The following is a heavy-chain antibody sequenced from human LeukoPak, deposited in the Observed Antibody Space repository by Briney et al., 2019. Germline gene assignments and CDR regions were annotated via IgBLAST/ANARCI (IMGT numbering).Heavy chain of an antibody. V-gene: IGHV3-23*01. CDR2: ISGSGGST. CDR3: AKDLSHYGDVDDAFDI. D-gene: IGHD4-17*01. Sequence: QTGGSLRLSCAASGFTFRSYAMSWVRQAPGKGLEWVSAISGSGGSTYYADSVKGRFTISRDNSKNTLYLQMNSLRAEDTAVYYCAKDLSHYGDVDDAFDIWGQGTMVTVSS. J-gene: IGHJ3*02. CDR1: GFTFRSYA.